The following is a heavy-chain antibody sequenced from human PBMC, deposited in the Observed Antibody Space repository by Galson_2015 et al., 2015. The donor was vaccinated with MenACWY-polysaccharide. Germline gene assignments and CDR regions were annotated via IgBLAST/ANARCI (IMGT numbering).Heavy chain of an antibody. CDR3: ARHRPRGNGMDV. CDR2: IYSGGNT. Sequence: SLRLSCAASGLIISANYMAWFRQPPGKGLEWVSTIYSGGNTYYADSVKGRFTISRDNSKNTLCLQMNSLRADDTAMYYCARHRPRGNGMDVWGQGTTVTVSS. D-gene: IGHD1-14*01. J-gene: IGHJ6*02. CDR1: GLIISANY. V-gene: IGHV3-53*01.